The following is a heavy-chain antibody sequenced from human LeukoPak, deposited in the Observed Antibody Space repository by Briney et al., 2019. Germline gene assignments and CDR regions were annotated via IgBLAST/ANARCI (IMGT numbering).Heavy chain of an antibody. D-gene: IGHD3-9*01. Sequence: GGSLRLSCAASGFTFSDHYMDWVRQAPGKGLEWVGRTRNKANSYTTEYAASVKGRFTISRDDSKNSLYLQMNSLKTEDTAVYYCARGSLLRYFDWFEVGNYWGQGTLVTVSS. CDR3: ARGSLLRYFDWFEVGNY. J-gene: IGHJ4*02. CDR2: TRNKANSYTT. V-gene: IGHV3-72*01. CDR1: GFTFSDHY.